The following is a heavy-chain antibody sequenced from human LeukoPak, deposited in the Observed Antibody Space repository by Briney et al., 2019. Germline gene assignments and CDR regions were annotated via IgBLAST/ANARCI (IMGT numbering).Heavy chain of an antibody. J-gene: IGHJ4*02. CDR1: GFTFNRYA. V-gene: IGHV3-66*01. Sequence: GGSLRLSCAASGFTFNRYAMSWVRQAPGEGLEWVSLIYSGGSTSYADSVKGRFTISRDNSKNTLYLQMNSLRAEDTAVYYCARKTDHQTGGDYWGQGTLVTVSS. CDR3: ARKTDHQTGGDY. D-gene: IGHD1-1*01. CDR2: IYSGGST.